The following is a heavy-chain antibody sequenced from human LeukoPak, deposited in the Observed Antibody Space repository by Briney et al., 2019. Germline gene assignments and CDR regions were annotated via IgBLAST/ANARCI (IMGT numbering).Heavy chain of an antibody. D-gene: IGHD3-22*01. V-gene: IGHV1-18*01. CDR2: ISAYNGNT. CDR3: ARDRRYYYDSSGYYFT. CDR1: GYTFTSYG. Sequence: ASVKVSFKASGYTFTSYGISWVRQAPGQGLEWMGWISAYNGNTNYAQRLQGRVTMTTDTSTSTAYMELRSLRSDDTAVYYCARDRRYYYDSSGYYFTWGQGTLVTVSS. J-gene: IGHJ4*02.